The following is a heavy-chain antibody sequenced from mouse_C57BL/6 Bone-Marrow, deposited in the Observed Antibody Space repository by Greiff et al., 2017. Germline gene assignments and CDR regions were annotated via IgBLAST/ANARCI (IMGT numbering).Heavy chain of an antibody. V-gene: IGHV5-6*01. CDR3: ARNPVVAEGFAY. Sequence: EVQGVESGGDLVKPGGSLKLSCAASGFTFSSYGMSWVRQTPDKRLEWVATISSGGSYTYYPDSVKGRFTISRDNAKNTLYLQMSSLKSEDTAMYYCARNPVVAEGFAYWGQGTLVTVSA. J-gene: IGHJ3*01. CDR2: ISSGGSYT. CDR1: GFTFSSYG. D-gene: IGHD1-1*01.